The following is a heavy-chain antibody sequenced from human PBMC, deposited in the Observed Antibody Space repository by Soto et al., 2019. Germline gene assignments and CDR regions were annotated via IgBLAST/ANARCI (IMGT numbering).Heavy chain of an antibody. CDR3: ARDPASSMDV. D-gene: IGHD6-25*01. Sequence: QVQLVESGGGVVQPGRSLRLSCAAAGYTFSSHGMHWVRQAPGKGLEWVAAIWYDGSKKCYADSVKGRFTVSRDDSKNTLYLEMNGLRAEDTAVYYCARDPASSMDVWGQGTTVTVSS. CDR1: GYTFSSHG. V-gene: IGHV3-33*01. J-gene: IGHJ6*01. CDR2: IWYDGSKK.